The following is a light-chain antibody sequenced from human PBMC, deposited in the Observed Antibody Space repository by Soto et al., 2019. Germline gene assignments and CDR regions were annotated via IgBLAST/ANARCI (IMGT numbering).Light chain of an antibody. V-gene: IGKV3-15*01. CDR2: GAS. J-gene: IGKJ4*01. CDR1: QSVSSN. CDR3: QQYNNWPLT. Sequence: EIVMTQSPATLSVSPGERATLSCRASQSVSSNLAWYQQKPGQAPRLLIYGASTRATGISARFSGSGSGTEFTLTISSLGSEDFAVYYRQQYNNWPLTFGGGTKVEIK.